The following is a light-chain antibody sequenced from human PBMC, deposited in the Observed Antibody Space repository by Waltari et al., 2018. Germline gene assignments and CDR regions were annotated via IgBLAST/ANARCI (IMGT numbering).Light chain of an antibody. Sequence: IQLTQSPSSLSASVGDRVTITCRASQGISSYLAWYQQKPWKAPKLLIYAASTLQSGVPSRFSGSGSGTDFTLTISSLQPEDFATYYCQQLNSYPLTFGQGTKVEI. CDR3: QQLNSYPLT. V-gene: IGKV1-9*01. CDR2: AAS. J-gene: IGKJ1*01. CDR1: QGISSY.